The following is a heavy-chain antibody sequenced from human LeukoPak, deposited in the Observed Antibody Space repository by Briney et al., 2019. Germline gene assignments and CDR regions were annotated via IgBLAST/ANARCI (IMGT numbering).Heavy chain of an antibody. CDR1: GGTFSSYA. V-gene: IGHV1-69*05. D-gene: IGHD3-22*01. CDR2: IIPIFGTA. J-gene: IGHJ4*02. Sequence: ASVKVSCKASGGTFSSYAISWVRQAPGQGLEWMGGIIPIFGTANYAQKFQGRVTITTDESTSTAYMELSSLRSEDTALYYCARGLIPTFYYDTTGFDWGQGTLVTVSS. CDR3: ARGLIPTFYYDTTGFD.